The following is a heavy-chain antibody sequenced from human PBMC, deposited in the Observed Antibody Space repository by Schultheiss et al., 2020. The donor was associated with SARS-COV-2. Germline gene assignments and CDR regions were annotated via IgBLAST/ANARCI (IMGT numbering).Heavy chain of an antibody. J-gene: IGHJ4*02. CDR1: GYTFTSYY. D-gene: IGHD3-3*01. V-gene: IGHV1-46*01. CDR3: ARSPDPFGVVTIFDY. Sequence: ASVKVSCKASGYTFTSYYMHWVRQAPGQGLEWMGIINPSGGSTSYAQKFQGRVTMTRDTSTSTVYMELSSLRSEDTAVYYCARSPDPFGVVTIFDYWGQGTLVTVSS. CDR2: INPSGGST.